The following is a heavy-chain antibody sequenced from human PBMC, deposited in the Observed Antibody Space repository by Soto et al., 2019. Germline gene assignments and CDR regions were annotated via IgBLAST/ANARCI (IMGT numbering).Heavy chain of an antibody. CDR3: ARPSYYDSSGWGGMDV. D-gene: IGHD3-22*01. J-gene: IGHJ6*02. V-gene: IGHV5-51*01. Sequence: GESLKISCKGSGYSFTSYWIGWVRQMPGKGLEWMGIIYPGDSGTRYSPSFQGQVTISADKSISTAYLQWSSLKASDTAMYYCARPSYYDSSGWGGMDVWGQGTTVTVSS. CDR2: IYPGDSGT. CDR1: GYSFTSYW.